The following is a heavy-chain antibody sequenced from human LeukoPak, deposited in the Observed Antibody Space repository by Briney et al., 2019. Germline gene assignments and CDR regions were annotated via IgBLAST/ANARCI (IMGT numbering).Heavy chain of an antibody. CDR3: ARHKAYSDYVSD. CDR1: GGTISSSRHH. CDR2: IYYNGDT. J-gene: IGHJ4*02. V-gene: IGHV4-39*01. D-gene: IGHD4-11*01. Sequence: YETLPLTCTVSGGTISSSRHHWGWIRQPPGKGLGWIVSIYYNGDTYYTPSLKSRAITSVDTSRNQFSLRLSSVTAADMAIYYCARHKAYSDYVSDCGQGTLVSVSS.